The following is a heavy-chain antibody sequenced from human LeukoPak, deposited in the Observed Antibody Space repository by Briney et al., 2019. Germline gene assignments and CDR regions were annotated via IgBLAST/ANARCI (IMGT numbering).Heavy chain of an antibody. CDR1: GFTFSSYA. J-gene: IGHJ5*02. CDR2: INDSGDNT. Sequence: GGSLRLSCAASGFTFSSYAMSWVRRAPGKGPEWVSSINDSGDNTYYADSVKGRFTISRDNSRNTLYLLMNNLRADGTAVFYCATAYCSSTSCPTWGQGTLVTVSS. V-gene: IGHV3-23*01. CDR3: ATAYCSSTSCPT. D-gene: IGHD2-2*01.